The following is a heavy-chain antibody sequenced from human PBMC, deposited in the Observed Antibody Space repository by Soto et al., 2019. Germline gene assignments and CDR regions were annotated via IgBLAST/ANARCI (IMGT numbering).Heavy chain of an antibody. CDR1: GYRLTSYG. J-gene: IGHJ4*02. V-gene: IGHV1-18*01. D-gene: IGHD3-3*01. CDR2: INPYNGNT. Sequence: QVQLVQSGGEVKKPGASVKVSCKTSGYRLTSYGISWVRQAPGQGLEWMGWINPYNGNTKYVQNLQGRVTMTTDTSTSTAYMELRSLRYDDTAIYYCARDRIQGFWFLADYWGQGTLVTVSS. CDR3: ARDRIQGFWFLADY.